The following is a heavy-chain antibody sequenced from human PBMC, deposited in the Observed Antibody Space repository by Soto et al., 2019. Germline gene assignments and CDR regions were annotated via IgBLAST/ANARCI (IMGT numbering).Heavy chain of an antibody. Sequence: SVKVSCEASGGTFSSYAISWVRQAPGQGLEWMGGIIPIFGTAHCAQKFQGRVTITADESTSTAYMELSSLRSEDTAVYYCATLSFEESYPGYYYGMDAWGRAPTVTVSS. D-gene: IGHD1-26*01. CDR2: IIPIFGTA. J-gene: IGHJ6*04. V-gene: IGHV1-69*13. CDR3: ATLSFEESYPGYYYGMDA. CDR1: GGTFSSYA.